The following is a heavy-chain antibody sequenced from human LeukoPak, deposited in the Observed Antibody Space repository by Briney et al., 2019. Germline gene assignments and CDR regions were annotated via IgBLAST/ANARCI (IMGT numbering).Heavy chain of an antibody. J-gene: IGHJ4*02. CDR1: GFTFSSYS. D-gene: IGHD5-18*01. V-gene: IGHV3-48*04. CDR3: ASTAEGYSYGYFDY. Sequence: GGSLRLSCAAFGFTFSSYSMDWVRQAPGKGLEWVSYISSSSSTIYYADSVKGRFTISRDNAKNSLYLQMNSLRAEDTAVYYCASTAEGYSYGYFDYWGQGTLVTVSS. CDR2: ISSSSSTI.